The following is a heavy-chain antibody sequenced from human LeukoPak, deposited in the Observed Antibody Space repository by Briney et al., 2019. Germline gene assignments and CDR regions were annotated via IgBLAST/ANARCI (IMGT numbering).Heavy chain of an antibody. V-gene: IGHV4-34*01. CDR3: ARVAMVRGVIASDY. D-gene: IGHD3-10*01. CDR1: GGSFSGYY. CDR2: INHSGST. Sequence: PSETLSLTCAVYGGSFSGYYWSWIRQPPGKGLEWIGEINHSGSTNYNPSLKSRVTISVDTSKNQFSLKLSSVTAADTAVYYCARVAMVRGVIASDYWGQGTLVTVSP. J-gene: IGHJ4*02.